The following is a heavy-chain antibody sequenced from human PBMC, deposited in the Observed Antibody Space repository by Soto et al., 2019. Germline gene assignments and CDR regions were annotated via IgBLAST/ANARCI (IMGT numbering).Heavy chain of an antibody. CDR1: GYTFTSYA. Sequence: ASVKVSCKASGYTFTSYAMHWVRQAPGQRLEWMGWINAGNGNTKYSQKFQGRVTITRDTSASTAYMELSSLRSEDTAVYYCARNHEDIVVVPAAMHDNWFDPWGQGTLVTSPQ. CDR3: ARNHEDIVVVPAAMHDNWFDP. CDR2: INAGNGNT. J-gene: IGHJ5*02. V-gene: IGHV1-3*01. D-gene: IGHD2-2*01.